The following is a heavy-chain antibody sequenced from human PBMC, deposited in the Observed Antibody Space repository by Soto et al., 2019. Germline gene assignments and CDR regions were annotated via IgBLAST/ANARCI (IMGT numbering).Heavy chain of an antibody. Sequence: EVQLVESGGGLVKPGGSLRLSCAASGFTFSSYSMNWVRQAPGKGLEWVSSISSRSSYIYYADSVKGRFTISRDNAKNSLYLQMNSLGAEDTAVYYCARDDNGFDIWGQGTMVTVSS. J-gene: IGHJ3*02. CDR3: ARDDNGFDI. CDR2: ISSRSSYI. CDR1: GFTFSSYS. V-gene: IGHV3-21*01.